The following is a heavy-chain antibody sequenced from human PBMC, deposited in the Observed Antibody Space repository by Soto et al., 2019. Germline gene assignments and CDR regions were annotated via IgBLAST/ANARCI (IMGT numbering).Heavy chain of an antibody. Sequence: SETLSLTCTVSGGSISSSSYYWGWIRQPPGKGLEWIGSIYYSGSTYYNPSLKSRVTISVDTSKNQFSLKLSSVTAADTAVYYCARLKRDQRIMITFGGVIVSRVFDYWGQGTLVTVSS. V-gene: IGHV4-39*01. CDR3: ARLKRDQRIMITFGGVIVSRVFDY. D-gene: IGHD3-16*02. CDR2: IYYSGST. CDR1: GGSISSSSYY. J-gene: IGHJ4*02.